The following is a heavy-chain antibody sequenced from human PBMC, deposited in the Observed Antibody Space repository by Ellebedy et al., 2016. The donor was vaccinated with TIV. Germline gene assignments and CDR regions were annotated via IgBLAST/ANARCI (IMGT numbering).Heavy chain of an antibody. J-gene: IGHJ4*02. CDR1: GFTFSNYW. D-gene: IGHD6-19*01. V-gene: IGHV3-7*01. CDR3: ARDQWLGRAYYFDS. CDR2: IKQDGSEE. Sequence: GGSLRLSCGTSGFTFSNYWMTWVRQAPGKGLEWVANIKQDGSEENYVDSVKGRFSISRDNAKSSLYVQMNSLRDEDTAVYYCARDQWLGRAYYFDSWGQGTLVTVSS.